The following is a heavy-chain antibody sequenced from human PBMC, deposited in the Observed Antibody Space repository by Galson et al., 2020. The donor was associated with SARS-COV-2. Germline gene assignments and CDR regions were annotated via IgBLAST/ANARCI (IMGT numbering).Heavy chain of an antibody. J-gene: IGHJ3*01. V-gene: IGHV3-48*03. Sequence: GGSLRLSCAGSGFSFSDYEMNWVRHGPGKGLEWVSYISSSGTNIYYADSVKGRFTISRDNAKNSLYLQMTSLRAEDTAIYYCASPYLAGASFFGAFDLWGPGTMVTVSS. CDR1: GFSFSDYE. D-gene: IGHD3-3*02. CDR2: ISSSGTNI. CDR3: ASPYLAGASFFGAFDL.